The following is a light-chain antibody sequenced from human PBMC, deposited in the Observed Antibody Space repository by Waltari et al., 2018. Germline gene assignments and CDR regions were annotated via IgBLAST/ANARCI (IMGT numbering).Light chain of an antibody. CDR1: SGSIVPNY. CDR2: DSK. J-gene: IGLJ2*01. V-gene: IGLV6-57*03. CDR3: QSYDGTIVV. Sequence: NVMLTQPHSVSESPGKTVTISCTRSSGSIVPNYVQWYQQRPGSAPTTVIYDSKERPSEVPDRFSGSIDTSSNSASLTISGLKTEDEADYYCQSYDGTIVVFGGGTKLTVL.